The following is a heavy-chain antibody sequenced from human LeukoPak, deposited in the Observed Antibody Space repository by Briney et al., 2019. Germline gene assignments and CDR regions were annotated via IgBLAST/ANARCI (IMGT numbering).Heavy chain of an antibody. V-gene: IGHV4-59*01. CDR3: AKCFPQRSPSGGWYSPTYFAP. CDR1: GGSISSYH. Sequence: SETLSLTCTVSGGSISSYHWSWIRQPPGKGLEWIGYIYYSGNTNYNPSLKSRVTISVETSKNQFSLKVTSVTAADTPVYFCAKCFPQRSPSGGWYSPTYFAPWGKGTLFPAPS. J-gene: IGHJ5*02. D-gene: IGHD6-19*01. CDR2: IYYSGNT.